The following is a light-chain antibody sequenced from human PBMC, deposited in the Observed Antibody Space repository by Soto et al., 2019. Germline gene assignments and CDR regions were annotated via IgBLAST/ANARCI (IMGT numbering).Light chain of an antibody. Sequence: EIVLTQSPGTLSLSPGDSATLSCRASQSVGRNYLAWFQHKPDQAPRLLIYDASNRATGVPDRFSGSGSGTDFTLSVTRLEPEDFAVYYCPQYAVSPLTFGGGTTVEIK. V-gene: IGKV3-20*01. CDR1: QSVGRNY. CDR3: PQYAVSPLT. J-gene: IGKJ4*01. CDR2: DAS.